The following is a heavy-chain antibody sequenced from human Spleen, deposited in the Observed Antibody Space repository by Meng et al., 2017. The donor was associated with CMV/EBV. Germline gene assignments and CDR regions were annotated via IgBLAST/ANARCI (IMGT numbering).Heavy chain of an antibody. CDR3: AREGRYCSGTSCPHNWFDP. V-gene: IGHV4-38-2*02. J-gene: IGHJ5*02. CDR1: GSSISSGHY. Sequence: SETLSLTCTVSGSSISSGHYWAWIRQPPGKGLEWIGSIYHNDNTYYNPSLKSRVTISVDTSKNQFSLNLTSVTAADTAVYYCAREGRYCSGTSCPHNWFDPWGQGTLVTVSS. D-gene: IGHD2-15*01. CDR2: IYHNDNT.